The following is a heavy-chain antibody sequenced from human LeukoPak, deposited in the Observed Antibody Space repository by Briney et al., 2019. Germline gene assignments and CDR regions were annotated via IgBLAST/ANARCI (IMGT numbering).Heavy chain of an antibody. V-gene: IGHV1-2*04. CDR3: ARERGPLGYCSGGSCYFDGMDV. CDR1: GYTFTGYY. Sequence: ASVKVSCKASGYTFTGYYMHWVRQAPAQGLEWMGWIDPNSGGTNYAQKFQGWVTMTRDTSISTAYMELSRLRSDDTAVYYCARERGPLGYCSGGSCYFDGMDVWGQGTMVTVSS. CDR2: IDPNSGGT. J-gene: IGHJ6*02. D-gene: IGHD2-15*01.